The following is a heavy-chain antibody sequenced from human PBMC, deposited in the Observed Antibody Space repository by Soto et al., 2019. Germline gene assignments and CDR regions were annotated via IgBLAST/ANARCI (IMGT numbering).Heavy chain of an antibody. CDR1: GFTFSSYR. CDR3: ASQSSEWLLFAS. J-gene: IGHJ4*02. Sequence: EVQLVESGGGLVQPGGSLRPSFAASGFTFSSYRLTWVRQAPGKGLEWVSYISSSSSTIYYADSVKGRFTISRDNAKNSLYLQMNSLRAEDTAVYYCASQSSEWLLFASWGQGTLVTVSS. V-gene: IGHV3-48*01. D-gene: IGHD5-12*01. CDR2: ISSSSSTI.